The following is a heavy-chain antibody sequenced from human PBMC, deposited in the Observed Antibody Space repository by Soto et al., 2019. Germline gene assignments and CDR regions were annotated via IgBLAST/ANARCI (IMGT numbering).Heavy chain of an antibody. J-gene: IGHJ6*02. D-gene: IGHD6-13*01. V-gene: IGHV1-2*04. Sequence: ASVKVSCTASGYTFTGYYMHWVRQAPGQGLEWMGWINPNSGGTNYAQKFQGWVTMTRDTSISTAYMELSRLRSDDTAVYYCARAGTSLFGGSSWYPYYYYGMDVWGQGATVTVSS. CDR2: INPNSGGT. CDR3: ARAGTSLFGGSSWYPYYYYGMDV. CDR1: GYTFTGYY.